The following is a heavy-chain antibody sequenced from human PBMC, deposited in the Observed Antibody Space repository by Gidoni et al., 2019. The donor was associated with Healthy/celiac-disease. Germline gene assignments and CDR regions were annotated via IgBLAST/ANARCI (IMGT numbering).Heavy chain of an antibody. CDR1: GFTFGSYG. V-gene: IGHV3-30*18. CDR3: AKDLVVRGPAYYGMDV. CDR2: ISYDGSNK. D-gene: IGHD3-10*01. J-gene: IGHJ6*02. Sequence: QVQLVESGGGVVQPGGPLSLSCAASGFTFGSYGMHWVRQAPGKGLEWVAVISYDGSNKYYADSVKGRFTISRDNSKNTLYLQMNSLRAEDTAVYYCAKDLVVRGPAYYGMDVWGQGTTVTVSS.